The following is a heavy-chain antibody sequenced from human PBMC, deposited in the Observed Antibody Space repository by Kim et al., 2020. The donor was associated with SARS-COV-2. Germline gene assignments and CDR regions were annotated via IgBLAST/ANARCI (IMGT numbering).Heavy chain of an antibody. CDR3: TRVPPYSNSWWDAFDI. J-gene: IGHJ3*02. CDR1: GFTFSDSA. V-gene: IGHV3-73*01. D-gene: IGHD6-13*01. Sequence: GGSLRLSCAASGFTFSDSAMYWVRQASAKGLEWVGRIRSKTNSYATAYDVSVKGRFIISRDDSKNAAYLQMNSLKTEDTAIYYCTRVPPYSNSWWDAFDIWGQVTMVTVSS. CDR2: IRSKTNSYAT.